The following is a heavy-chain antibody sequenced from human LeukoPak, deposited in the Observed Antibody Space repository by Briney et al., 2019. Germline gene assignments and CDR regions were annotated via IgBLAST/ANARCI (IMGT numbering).Heavy chain of an antibody. J-gene: IGHJ4*02. CDR1: GCTFTCYY. D-gene: IGHD3-22*01. CDR2: INPNSGGT. Sequence: GASVKVSCKASGCTFTCYYMHWVRQAPGQGLEWMGRINPNSGGTNYAQKFQGGVTMTRDTSISTAYMELSRLRSDDTAVYYCARVPGPTYYYDSSGYYFNYWGQGTLVTVSS. CDR3: ARVPGPTYYYDSSGYYFNY. V-gene: IGHV1-2*06.